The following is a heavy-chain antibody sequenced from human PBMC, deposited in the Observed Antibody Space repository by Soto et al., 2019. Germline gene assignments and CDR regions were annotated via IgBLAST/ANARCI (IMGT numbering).Heavy chain of an antibody. CDR3: ASRRSTVTMRSPSDC. V-gene: IGHV3-23*01. D-gene: IGHD4-17*01. J-gene: IGHJ4*02. CDR1: GFTFSSYG. Sequence: SGGSLRLSCAAAGFTFSSYGMSWVRQAPGKGLEWVSAITAAGSGTYYADSVKGRFTISRDNSRNTVHLQMSSLRAEDTALYFCASRRSTVTMRSPSDCWGQGTLVTVSS. CDR2: ITAAGSGT.